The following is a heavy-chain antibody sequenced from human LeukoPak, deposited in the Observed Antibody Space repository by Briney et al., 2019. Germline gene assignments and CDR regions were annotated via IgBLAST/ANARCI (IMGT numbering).Heavy chain of an antibody. CDR3: ARGLGYYDSSLLGTFDY. J-gene: IGHJ4*02. Sequence: GGSLRLSCTASGFTFGDYAMSWFRQAPGKGLEWVAVISYDGSNKYYADSVKGRFTISRDNSKNTLYLQMNSLRAEDTAVYYCARGLGYYDSSLLGTFDYWGQGTLVTVSS. D-gene: IGHD3-22*01. V-gene: IGHV3-30-3*01. CDR2: ISYDGSNK. CDR1: GFTFGDYA.